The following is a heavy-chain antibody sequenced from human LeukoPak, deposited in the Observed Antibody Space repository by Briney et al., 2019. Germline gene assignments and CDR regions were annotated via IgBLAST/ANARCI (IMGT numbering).Heavy chain of an antibody. Sequence: SGTLSLTCAVSGGSISSSNWWSWVRQPPGKGLEWIGEIYHSGSTNYNSSLKSRVTISLDTSKNQFSLKLSSVTAADTAVYYCARGGYCGGDCYEKDAFDIWGQGTMVTVSS. J-gene: IGHJ3*02. CDR2: IYHSGST. CDR3: ARGGYCGGDCYEKDAFDI. D-gene: IGHD2-21*02. CDR1: GGSISSSNW. V-gene: IGHV4-4*02.